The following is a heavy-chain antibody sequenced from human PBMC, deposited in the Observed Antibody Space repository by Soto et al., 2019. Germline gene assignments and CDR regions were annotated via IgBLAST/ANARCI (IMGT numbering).Heavy chain of an antibody. J-gene: IGHJ6*03. CDR2: IWYDGSK. CDR1: GFTFTNYG. V-gene: IGHV3-33*01. D-gene: IGHD6-6*01. Sequence: QPGWSLRLSCVASGFTFTNYGMHLVRQAPGKGLEWVAFIWYDGSKYYEDSVKGRFTISRDNSKNTLYLQMNSLRVEDTAVYYCARDRGVAARPRNTYYYPMEVWGKGTKVTVS. CDR3: ARDRGVAARPRNTYYYPMEV.